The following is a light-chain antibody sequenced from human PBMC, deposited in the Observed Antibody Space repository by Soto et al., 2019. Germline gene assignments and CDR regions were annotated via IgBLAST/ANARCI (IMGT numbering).Light chain of an antibody. J-gene: IGKJ3*01. CDR1: QTIDNNH. CDR2: GAS. CDR3: QQYFWSPPFT. Sequence: EIVLTQSPGTLSLSPGERATLSCRASQTIDNNHLAWYQQKPGQAPRLLFYGASTRATGIPDRFSGSGSGTDFTLTISRLEPDDFAVYYCQQYFWSPPFTFGPGTKVDIK. V-gene: IGKV3-20*01.